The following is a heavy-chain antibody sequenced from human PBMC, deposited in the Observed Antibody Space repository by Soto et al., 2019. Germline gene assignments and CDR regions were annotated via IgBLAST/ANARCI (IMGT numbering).Heavy chain of an antibody. J-gene: IGHJ4*02. V-gene: IGHV3-66*01. Sequence: EVQLVESGGDLVQPGGSLRLSCAASGFAVSSNYMTWVRQAPGKGLEWVSVIHSGGDTHYADSVRGRFTISRDNSKNTLYLQMNSLRSEDTAVYYCARVGPQDYWGQGTLVTVSS. CDR1: GFAVSSNY. CDR3: ARVGPQDY. CDR2: IHSGGDT.